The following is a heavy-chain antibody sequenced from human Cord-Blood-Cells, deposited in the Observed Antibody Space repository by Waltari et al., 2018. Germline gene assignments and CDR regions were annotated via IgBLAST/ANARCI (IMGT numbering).Heavy chain of an antibody. CDR2: IYSGGSK. Sequence: EVQLVASGGGLIQPGGSLRLSCAASGFTVSSNYMGWVRQAPGKELEWGSVIYSGGSKYYADSVKGRCTIARDNSKNTLYLQMNRLRAEDTAVYYCARATMDVWGKGTTVTVSS. J-gene: IGHJ6*03. CDR3: ARATMDV. CDR1: GFTVSSNY. V-gene: IGHV3-53*01.